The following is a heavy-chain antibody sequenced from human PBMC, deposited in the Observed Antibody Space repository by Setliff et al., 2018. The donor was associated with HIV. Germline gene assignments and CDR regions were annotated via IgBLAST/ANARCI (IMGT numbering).Heavy chain of an antibody. CDR3: ARTAYYRDSSGYYSVAFDM. J-gene: IGHJ3*02. CDR2: IGTAGDT. V-gene: IGHV3-13*01. D-gene: IGHD3-22*01. CDR1: GFTFVNHD. Sequence: PGGSLRLSCAAPGFTFVNHDIEWVRQAPGKGLEWVSHIGTAGDTYYLDSVKGRFTISREDARNSGYLQMNSLRDDDTAVYFCARTAYYRDSSGYYSVAFDMWGPETMVTVSS.